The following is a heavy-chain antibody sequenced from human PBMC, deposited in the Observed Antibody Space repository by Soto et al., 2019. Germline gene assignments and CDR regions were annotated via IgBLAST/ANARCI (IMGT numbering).Heavy chain of an antibody. J-gene: IGHJ6*03. CDR1: GYTFTSYD. Sequence: EASVKVSCKASGYTFTSYDINWVRQATGQGLEWMGWMNPNSGNTGYAQKFQGRVTMTRNTSISTAYMELSSLRSEDTAVYYCARVFKLGFWSGPFDYYYYTDVWGKGTTVTVSS. CDR2: MNPNSGNT. D-gene: IGHD3-3*01. CDR3: ARVFKLGFWSGPFDYYYYTDV. V-gene: IGHV1-8*01.